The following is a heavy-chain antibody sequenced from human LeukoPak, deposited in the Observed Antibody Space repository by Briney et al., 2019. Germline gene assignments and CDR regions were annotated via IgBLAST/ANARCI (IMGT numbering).Heavy chain of an antibody. CDR2: IYYSGST. J-gene: IGHJ6*03. CDR3: ARETSQKGAHYMDV. D-gene: IGHD3-16*01. Sequence: PSETLSLTCTVSGGSIISYYWSWIRQPPGKGLEWIGYIYYSGSTNYNPSLKSRVTISVDTSKNQFSLKLSSVTAADTAVYYCARETSQKGAHYMDVWGKGTTVTISS. CDR1: GGSIISYY. V-gene: IGHV4-59*01.